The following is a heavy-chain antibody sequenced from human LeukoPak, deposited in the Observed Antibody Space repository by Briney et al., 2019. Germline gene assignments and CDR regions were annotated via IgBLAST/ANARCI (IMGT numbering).Heavy chain of an antibody. J-gene: IGHJ5*02. V-gene: IGHV1-69*05. Sequence: SVKVSCKTSGGTFSSYAISWVRQAPGQGLEWMGGIIPIFGTANYAQKFQGRVTITTDESTSTAYMELSSLRSEDTAVYYCARDTNPIYNWFDPWGQGTLVTVSS. CDR1: GGTFSSYA. D-gene: IGHD1-1*01. CDR3: ARDTNPIYNWFDP. CDR2: IIPIFGTA.